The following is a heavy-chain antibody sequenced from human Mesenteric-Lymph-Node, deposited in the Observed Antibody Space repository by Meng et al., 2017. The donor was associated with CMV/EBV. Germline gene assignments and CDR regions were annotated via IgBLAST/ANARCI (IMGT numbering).Heavy chain of an antibody. V-gene: IGHV3-23*01. CDR2: ISGSGGST. Sequence: SSDAMSGVRQAAGRGLEWVSAISGSGGSTYYADSVKGRFTISRDNSKNTLYLQMNSLRAEDTAVYYCAIREDYDFWSGYYQQQYFQHWGQGTLVTVSS. CDR3: AIREDYDFWSGYYQQQYFQH. CDR1: SSDA. J-gene: IGHJ1*01. D-gene: IGHD3-3*01.